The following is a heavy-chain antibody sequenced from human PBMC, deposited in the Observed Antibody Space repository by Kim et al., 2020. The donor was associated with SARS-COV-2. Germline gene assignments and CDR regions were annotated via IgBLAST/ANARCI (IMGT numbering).Heavy chain of an antibody. Sequence: GGSLRLSCAASGFTFSSYEMNWVRQAPGKGLEWVSYISSSGSTIYYADSVKGRFTISRDNAKNSLYLQMNSLRAEDTAVYYCARDHHGSGSYHGYWGQGTLVTVSS. V-gene: IGHV3-48*03. CDR2: ISSSGSTI. CDR1: GFTFSSYE. D-gene: IGHD3-10*01. CDR3: ARDHHGSGSYHGY. J-gene: IGHJ4*02.